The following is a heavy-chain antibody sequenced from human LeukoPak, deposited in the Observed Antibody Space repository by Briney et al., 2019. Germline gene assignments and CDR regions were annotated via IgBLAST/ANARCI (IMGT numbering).Heavy chain of an antibody. V-gene: IGHV4-30-2*01. Sequence: SETLSLTCGVSGASISSAGYSWSWRRQPPGKGLEWIGSIYHSGRTHYIPSLKSRVTISIDKSKNQISLKVNSVTAADTAVYYCARGVRYGIDYWGQGTLVTVSS. D-gene: IGHD1-1*01. CDR2: IYHSGRT. CDR1: GASISSAGYS. CDR3: ARGVRYGIDY. J-gene: IGHJ4*02.